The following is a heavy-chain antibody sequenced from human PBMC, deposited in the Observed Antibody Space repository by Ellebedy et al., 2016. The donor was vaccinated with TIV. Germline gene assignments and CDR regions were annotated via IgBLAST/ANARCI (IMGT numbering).Heavy chain of an antibody. D-gene: IGHD6-19*01. CDR2: IDWDDDK. V-gene: IGHV2-70*11. CDR3: ARTLGGGWSFDY. J-gene: IGHJ4*02. CDR1: GFSLSTSGMC. Sequence: SGPTLVKPTQTLTLTCTFSGFSLSTSGMCVSWIRQPPGKALEWLARIDWDDDKYYNTSLKTRLTISKDTSNNQVVLTMPNVDPVDTATYYCARTLGGGWSFDYWGQGTLVTVSS.